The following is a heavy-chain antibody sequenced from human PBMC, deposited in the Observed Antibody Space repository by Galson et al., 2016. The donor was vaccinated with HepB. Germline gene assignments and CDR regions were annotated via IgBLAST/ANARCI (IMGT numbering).Heavy chain of an antibody. J-gene: IGHJ6*02. CDR1: GNTLTGYY. CDR2: INPNSGGT. D-gene: IGHD5-12*01. CDR3: ASVYGGYEKDYYAMGV. V-gene: IGHV1-2*06. Sequence: SVKVSCKASGNTLTGYYVHWVRQAPGQGLEWMGRINPNSGGTNFAQKFQGRVTMTRDTSISTAYMEVRGLTSDDTAVYYCASVYGGYEKDYYAMGVWGQGTTVTVSS.